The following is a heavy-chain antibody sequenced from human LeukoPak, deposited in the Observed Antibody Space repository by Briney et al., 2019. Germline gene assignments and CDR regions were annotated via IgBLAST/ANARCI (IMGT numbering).Heavy chain of an antibody. J-gene: IGHJ3*02. CDR1: GGSISNYY. D-gene: IGHD2-2*01. V-gene: IGHV4-59*08. CDR2: IFYSGST. CDR3: ARGPFNCSSTSCYSAAFDI. Sequence: SETLSLTCTVSGGSISNYYWTWIRQPPGKGLEWIGYIFYSGSTNYNPSLKNRVNILLDTTKNQFSLKLTSVTAADTAVYYCARGPFNCSSTSCYSAAFDIWGQGTMVTVSS.